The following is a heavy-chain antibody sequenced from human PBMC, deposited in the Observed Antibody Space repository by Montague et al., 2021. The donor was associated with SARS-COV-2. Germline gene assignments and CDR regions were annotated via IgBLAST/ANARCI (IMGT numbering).Heavy chain of an antibody. J-gene: IGHJ4*02. CDR1: GGSISSSSYY. V-gene: IGHV4-39*01. Sequence: SETLSLTCTVSGGSISSSSYYWGWIRQPPGQGLDWIVCNYYSGSTYYNPSLKSRVTISVDTSKNQFPLKLSSVTAADTAVYYCARQRRGGLVSTPRFFDYWGQGTMVTVSS. D-gene: IGHD6-19*01. CDR3: ARQRRGGLVSTPRFFDY. CDR2: NYYSGST.